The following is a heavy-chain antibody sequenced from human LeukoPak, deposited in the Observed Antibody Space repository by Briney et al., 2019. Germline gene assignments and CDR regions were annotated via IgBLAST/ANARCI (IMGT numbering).Heavy chain of an antibody. V-gene: IGHV3-74*01. J-gene: IGHJ3*02. Sequence: GGSLRLSCAPSGFTFSSYWMHWVRQAPGKGLVWVSRINTDGSTITYADSVKGRFTISRDNAKNTLYLQMNSLRAEDTAVYYCARGRVPAATPNDAFDIWGQGTMVTVSS. D-gene: IGHD2-2*01. CDR2: INTDGSTI. CDR3: ARGRVPAATPNDAFDI. CDR1: GFTFSSYW.